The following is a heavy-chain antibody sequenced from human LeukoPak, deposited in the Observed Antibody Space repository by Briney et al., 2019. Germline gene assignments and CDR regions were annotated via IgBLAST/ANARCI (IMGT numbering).Heavy chain of an antibody. CDR2: INPNSGGT. CDR3: ARASPSCSSTSCPNSYYFDY. V-gene: IGHV1-2*02. J-gene: IGHJ4*02. CDR1: GYTFAGYY. Sequence: ASVKVSCKASGYTFAGYYMHWVRQAPGQGLEWMGWINPNSGGTNYAQKFQGRVTMTRDTSISTAYMELSRLRSDDTAVYYCARASPSCSSTSCPNSYYFDYWGQGTLVTVSS. D-gene: IGHD2-2*01.